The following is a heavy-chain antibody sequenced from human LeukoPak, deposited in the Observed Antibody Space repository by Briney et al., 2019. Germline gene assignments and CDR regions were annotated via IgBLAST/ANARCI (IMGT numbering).Heavy chain of an antibody. CDR2: IYYSGST. CDR3: ATLQKYFFDD. Sequence: SETLSLTCTVSGASIRSYYWSWIRQPPGKGLEWIGYIYYSGSTNYNPSLKSRVTLSLDTSKNQFSLRLNSVTAADTAVYYCATLQKYFFDDWGQGTLVTVSS. D-gene: IGHD4-11*01. V-gene: IGHV4-59*08. J-gene: IGHJ4*02. CDR1: GASIRSYY.